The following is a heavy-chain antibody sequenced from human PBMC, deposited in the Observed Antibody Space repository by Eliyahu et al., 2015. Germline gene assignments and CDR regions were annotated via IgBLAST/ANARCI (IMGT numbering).Heavy chain of an antibody. D-gene: IGHD3-22*01. Sequence: QVQLVQSGAEVKRPGSSVKVSCKGSGDSFISYAVSWVRQAPGQGLEWRGGILPFYRXTNYAQKFQGRVTITADESTTTHYMELSSLRSDDTAMYYCARPSNPGYYYERAGWSPPGYWGQGTLVTVSS. CDR1: GDSFISYA. J-gene: IGHJ4*02. CDR3: ARPSNPGYYYERAGWSPPGY. V-gene: IGHV1-69*01. CDR2: ILPFYRXT.